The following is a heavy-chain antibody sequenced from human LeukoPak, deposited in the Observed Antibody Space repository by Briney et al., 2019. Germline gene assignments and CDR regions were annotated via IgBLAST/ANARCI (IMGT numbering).Heavy chain of an antibody. V-gene: IGHV3-20*04. D-gene: IGHD3-10*01. CDR1: GFTFDDYG. J-gene: IGHJ6*03. CDR2: INWNGGST. Sequence: GGSLRLSCEASGFTFDDYGMSWVRQAPGKGLEWVSGINWNGGSTGYADSVKGRFTISRDNAKNSLYLQMNSLRAEDTALYYCARGGGGSGSYSYYMDVWGKGTTVTVSS. CDR3: ARGGGGSGSYSYYMDV.